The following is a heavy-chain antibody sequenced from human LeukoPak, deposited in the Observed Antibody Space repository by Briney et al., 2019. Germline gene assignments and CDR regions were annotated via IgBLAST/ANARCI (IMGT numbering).Heavy chain of an antibody. J-gene: IGHJ4*02. CDR1: GYTFTGYY. CDR2: INPNSGGT. D-gene: IGHD3-3*01. Sequence: GASVKVSCKASGYTFTGYYMHWVRQAPGQGLEWMGWINPNSGGTNYAQKFQGRVTMTRDTSISTAYMELSRLRSDDTAVYYCAAFWSGYYTGIVGPRLAPFDYWGQGTLVTVSS. CDR3: AAFWSGYYTGIVGPRLAPFDY. V-gene: IGHV1-2*02.